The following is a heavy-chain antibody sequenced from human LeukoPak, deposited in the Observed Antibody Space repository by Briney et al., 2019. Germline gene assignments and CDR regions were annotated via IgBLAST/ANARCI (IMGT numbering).Heavy chain of an antibody. Sequence: GGSLRLSCAASGFTFSSYAMSWVRQAPGKGLEWVSAISGSGGSTYYADSVKSRFTISRDNSKNTLYLQMNSLRAEDTAVYYCARVFSSSWKGGFDYWGQGTLVTVSS. V-gene: IGHV3-23*01. J-gene: IGHJ4*02. CDR3: ARVFSSSWKGGFDY. CDR2: ISGSGGST. D-gene: IGHD6-13*01. CDR1: GFTFSSYA.